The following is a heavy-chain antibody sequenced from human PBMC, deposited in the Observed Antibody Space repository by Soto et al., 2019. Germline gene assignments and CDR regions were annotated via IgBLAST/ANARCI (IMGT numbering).Heavy chain of an antibody. Sequence: AGGSLRLSCAASGFTFSSYWMSWVRQAPGKGLEWVANIKQDGSEKYYVDSVKGRFTISRDNAKNSLYLQMNSLRAEDTAVYYCARVVREHALDLYYYDSSGYYYVYYFDYWGQGTLVTVSS. CDR1: GFTFSSYW. D-gene: IGHD3-22*01. CDR3: ARVVREHALDLYYYDSSGYYYVYYFDY. V-gene: IGHV3-7*03. CDR2: IKQDGSEK. J-gene: IGHJ4*02.